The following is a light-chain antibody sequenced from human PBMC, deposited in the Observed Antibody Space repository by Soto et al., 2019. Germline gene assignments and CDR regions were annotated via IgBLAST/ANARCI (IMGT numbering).Light chain of an antibody. J-gene: IGLJ2*01. CDR1: SSDVGAYNY. V-gene: IGLV2-14*01. CDR3: SSYTSSTPVV. Sequence: QSALTQPASVSGSPGQSITISCTGTSSDVGAYNYVSWYQQHPGKAPKLMIYDVSNRPSGVSNRFSGSKSDNAASLTISGLQAEDEADYYCSSYTSSTPVVFGGGTKLTVL. CDR2: DVS.